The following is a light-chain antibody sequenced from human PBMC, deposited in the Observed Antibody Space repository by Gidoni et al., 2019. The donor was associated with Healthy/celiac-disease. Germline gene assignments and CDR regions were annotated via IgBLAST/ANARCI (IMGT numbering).Light chain of an antibody. CDR3: QQYYSTPQT. CDR2: WAS. CDR1: QSVLYSCNNKIY. J-gene: IGKJ1*01. Sequence: DIVMTQSPDSMAVSLGERATINCTSSQSVLYSCNNKIYLAWYQQNSGQPPKLLIYWASTRESGVPDRFSGSGSGTDFTLTISSLQAEYVAVYYCQQYYSTPQTFGQGTKVEIK. V-gene: IGKV4-1*01.